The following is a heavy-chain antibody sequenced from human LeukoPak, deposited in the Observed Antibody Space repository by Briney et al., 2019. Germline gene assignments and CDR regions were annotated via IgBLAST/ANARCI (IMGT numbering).Heavy chain of an antibody. V-gene: IGHV1-69*08. CDR2: ITPVIETA. J-gene: IGHJ5*02. D-gene: IGHD3-10*01. CDR1: GGTFLSHI. Sequence: GASVKVSCKTSGGTFLSHIFSWVRQAPGHGLEWIGKITPVIETAKYAQTFQGRVSIYTDKDTTTVYMDLSDLRPDDTADYYCARVNLRGSNYNWFDPWGQGTRVIVSS. CDR3: ARVNLRGSNYNWFDP.